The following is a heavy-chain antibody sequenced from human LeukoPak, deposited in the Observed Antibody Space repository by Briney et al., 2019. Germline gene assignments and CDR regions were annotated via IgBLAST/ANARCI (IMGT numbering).Heavy chain of an antibody. CDR3: ATDLRQLVVFDY. D-gene: IGHD6-6*01. CDR2: FDPEDGET. CDR1: GYTLTELS. V-gene: IGHV1-24*01. J-gene: IGHJ4*02. Sequence: ASVKVSCKVSGYTLTELSIHWVRQAPGKGLEWMGGFDPEDGETIYAQKFQGRVTMTEDTSTDTAYMELSSLRSEDTAVYYCATDLRQLVVFDYWGQGTLVTVSS.